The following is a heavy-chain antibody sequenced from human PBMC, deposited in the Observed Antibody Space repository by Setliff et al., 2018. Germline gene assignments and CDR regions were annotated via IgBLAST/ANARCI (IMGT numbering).Heavy chain of an antibody. D-gene: IGHD1-26*01. CDR1: GGSISSYY. V-gene: IGHV4-4*07. CDR2: IYIGGSA. Sequence: ASETLSLTCTVSGGSISSYYWSWIRQPAGKGLEWIGHIYIGGSANYNPSLKSRVTMSIDTSKNQFSLKLNSVTAADMAVYYCARSLVGATYSVYFDYWGQGALVTVSS. CDR3: ARSLVGATYSVYFDY. J-gene: IGHJ4*02.